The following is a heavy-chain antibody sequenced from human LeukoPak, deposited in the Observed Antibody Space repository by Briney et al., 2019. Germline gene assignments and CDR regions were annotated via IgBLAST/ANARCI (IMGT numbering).Heavy chain of an antibody. CDR2: ISGSGGST. Sequence: GGSLRLSCAASGFTFSSYAVSWVRQAPGKGLEWVSAISGSGGSTYYADSVKGRFTISRDNSKNTLYLQMNSLRAEDTAVYYCAKETADIVVVPAAIDYWGQGTLVTVSS. CDR1: GFTFSSYA. CDR3: AKETADIVVVPAAIDY. J-gene: IGHJ4*02. V-gene: IGHV3-23*01. D-gene: IGHD2-2*01.